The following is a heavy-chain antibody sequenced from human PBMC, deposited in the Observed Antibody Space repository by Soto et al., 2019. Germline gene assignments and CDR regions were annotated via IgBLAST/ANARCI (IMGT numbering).Heavy chain of an antibody. CDR3: GRQVSGRVDY. Sequence: SETLSLTCTVSGGSISSSSYYWGWIRQPPGKGLEWIGSIYYSGSTYYNPSLKSRVTISVDTSKNQFSLKLSSVTAADTAVYYCGRQVSGRVDYWGQETLVTVSS. CDR1: GGSISSSSYY. J-gene: IGHJ4*02. CDR2: IYYSGST. V-gene: IGHV4-39*01. D-gene: IGHD2-15*01.